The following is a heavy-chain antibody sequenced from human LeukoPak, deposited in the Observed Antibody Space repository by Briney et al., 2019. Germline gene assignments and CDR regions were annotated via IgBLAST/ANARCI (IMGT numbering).Heavy chain of an antibody. CDR3: ARGNDY. J-gene: IGHJ4*02. V-gene: IGHV4-59*08. CDR1: GVSINVSY. Sequence: SETLSLTCTVSGVSINVSYWSWIRQPPGKGLEWIGFIYYGGSINYNPSLKSRVTISVDSSKTQVSLKLSSVTAADTAVYYCARGNDYWGQGTLVTVSS. CDR2: IYYGGSI.